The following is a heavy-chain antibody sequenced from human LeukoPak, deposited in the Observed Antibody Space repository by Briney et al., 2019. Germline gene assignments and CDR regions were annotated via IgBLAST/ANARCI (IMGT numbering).Heavy chain of an antibody. D-gene: IGHD3-10*01. CDR1: GFTFSSYE. V-gene: IGHV3-48*03. CDR3: ARRNLRSGSSPGFDP. J-gene: IGHJ5*02. CDR2: ISTSGNTI. Sequence: PGGSLRLSCAASGFTFSSYEMNWVRQAPGKGLEWVSYISTSGNTIYYADSVKGRFTISRDNAKNSLYLQMNSLRAEDTAVYYCARRNLRSGSSPGFDPWGQGTLVTVSS.